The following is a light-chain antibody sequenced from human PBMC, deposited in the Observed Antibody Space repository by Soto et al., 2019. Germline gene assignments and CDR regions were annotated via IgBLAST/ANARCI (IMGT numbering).Light chain of an antibody. V-gene: IGKV3-15*01. J-gene: IGKJ5*01. CDR1: QSVSSS. Sequence: EIVMTQSPPTLSVSPGERATLSCRASQSVSSSLAWYQQKPGQAPRLLIYGASTRATGTPARFSGSGSGTEFTLTISSLQSEDFAVYYCQQYKSWPPITFGQGTGLEI. CDR3: QQYKSWPPIT. CDR2: GAS.